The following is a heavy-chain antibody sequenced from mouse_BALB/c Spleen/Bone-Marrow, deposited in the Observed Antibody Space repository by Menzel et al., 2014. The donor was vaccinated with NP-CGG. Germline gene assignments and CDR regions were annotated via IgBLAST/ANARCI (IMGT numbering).Heavy chain of an antibody. CDR3: ALYYYGSLDY. CDR1: GYTFTSYW. D-gene: IGHD1-1*01. CDR2: INPSNGRT. J-gene: IGHJ2*01. Sequence: QVQLQQPGAELVKPGASVKLSCKASGYTFTSYWMHWVKQRPGQGLVWIGEINPSNGRTNYNEKFKSKATLTVDKSSSTAYTQLSSLTSEDSAVYYCALYYYGSLDYWGQGTTLTVSS. V-gene: IGHV1S81*02.